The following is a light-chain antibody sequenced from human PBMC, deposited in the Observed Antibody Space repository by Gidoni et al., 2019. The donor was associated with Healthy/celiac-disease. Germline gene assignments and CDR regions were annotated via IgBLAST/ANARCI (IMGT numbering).Light chain of an antibody. J-gene: IGLJ2*01. V-gene: IGLV2-11*01. CDR1: SSDFGGYHY. CDR2: DVS. CDR3: CSYAGSYTEV. Sequence: QAALTHPRSVYGSPCQSVTIACTAASSDFGGYHYVSWDQQHAGKAPTLMIYDVSKRPPGVTDCFSGSTYGNQASRTISGLQAEEEADYYCCSYAGSYTEVFGGGTKLTVL.